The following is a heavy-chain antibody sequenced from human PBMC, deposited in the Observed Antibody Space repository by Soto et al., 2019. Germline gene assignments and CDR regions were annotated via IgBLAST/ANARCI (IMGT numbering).Heavy chain of an antibody. J-gene: IGHJ6*02. Sequence: SVKVSCKASGGSLSNYGISWVRQAPGQGLEWMGGIIPVFGTANYAQKFQGRVTITADESTNIVYMDVTSLRSEDTAVYYRAREGFRGVMSYYGMDVWGQGTTVTRLL. D-gene: IGHD3-16*01. CDR3: AREGFRGVMSYYGMDV. V-gene: IGHV1-69*13. CDR2: IIPVFGTA. CDR1: GGSLSNYG.